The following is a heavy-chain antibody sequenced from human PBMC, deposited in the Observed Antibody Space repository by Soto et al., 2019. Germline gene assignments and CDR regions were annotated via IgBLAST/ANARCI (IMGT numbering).Heavy chain of an antibody. CDR1: GVGLSTYA. Sequence: EVQLLESGGGFVQPGGSLRLSCTASGVGLSTYAISWVRQAPGKGLEWVSVISGNSGKTDYADSVKGRFSISRDKSENTVYLQVNRLRAEDTAVYYRALPSCGGDCYSPFDYWGQGTLVTVSS. D-gene: IGHD2-21*02. CDR3: ALPSCGGDCYSPFDY. V-gene: IGHV3-23*01. J-gene: IGHJ4*02. CDR2: ISGNSGKT.